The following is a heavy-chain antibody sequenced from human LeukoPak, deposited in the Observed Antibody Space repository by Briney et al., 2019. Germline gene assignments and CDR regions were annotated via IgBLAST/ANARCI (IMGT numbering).Heavy chain of an antibody. J-gene: IGHJ4*02. CDR1: GGSISSYY. D-gene: IGHD4-11*01. V-gene: IGHV4-59*01. CDR3: ARDQIQFRGFRYFDY. Sequence: SETLSLTCTVSGGSISSYYWSWIRQPPGKGLEWIGYIYYSGSTNYNPSLKSRVTISVDTSKNQFSLKLSSVTAADTAVYYCARDQIQFRGFRYFDYWGQGTLVTVSS. CDR2: IYYSGST.